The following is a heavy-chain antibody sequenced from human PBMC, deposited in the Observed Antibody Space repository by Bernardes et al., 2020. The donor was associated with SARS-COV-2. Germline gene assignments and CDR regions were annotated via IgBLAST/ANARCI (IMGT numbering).Heavy chain of an antibody. Sequence: SETLSLTCTVSGVSISSSSYSWGWIRQLPGKGLEWIGSIYYSGSTYYNPSLKSRVTISVDTSKNQFSLKLSSVTAADTAVYYCARQKYSYGLGPYYFDYWGQGTLVTVSS. CDR2: IYYSGST. D-gene: IGHD5-18*01. J-gene: IGHJ4*02. CDR1: GVSISSSSYS. CDR3: ARQKYSYGLGPYYFDY. V-gene: IGHV4-39*01.